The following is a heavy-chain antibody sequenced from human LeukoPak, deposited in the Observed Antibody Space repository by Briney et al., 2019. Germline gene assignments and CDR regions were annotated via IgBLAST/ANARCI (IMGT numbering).Heavy chain of an antibody. CDR2: ISGSDAGT. Sequence: GGSLRLSCAASGFTFSSYAMSWVRQAPGKGLEWVSAISGSDAGTYYADSVRGRFTISRDNSKNTLYLQMNSLRAEDAAVYYCARAPVTSCRGAYCYPFDCWGQGTLVTVSS. D-gene: IGHD2-21*01. V-gene: IGHV3-23*01. J-gene: IGHJ4*02. CDR1: GFTFSSYA. CDR3: ARAPVTSCRGAYCYPFDC.